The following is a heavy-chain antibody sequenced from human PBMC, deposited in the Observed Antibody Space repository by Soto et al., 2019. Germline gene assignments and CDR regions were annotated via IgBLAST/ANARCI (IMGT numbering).Heavy chain of an antibody. CDR3: ARGVTQF. V-gene: IGHV1-3*01. CDR1: GYTFNSYT. Sequence: ASVKVSCKASGYTFNSYTIHWVRQAPGQRLEWMGWIIPGNGNTEYSQKFQGRVTITRDTSATTAYMELGSLRSEDTAVYYCARGVTQFWGQGTLVTVSS. CDR2: IIPGNGNT. J-gene: IGHJ4*02. D-gene: IGHD4-4*01.